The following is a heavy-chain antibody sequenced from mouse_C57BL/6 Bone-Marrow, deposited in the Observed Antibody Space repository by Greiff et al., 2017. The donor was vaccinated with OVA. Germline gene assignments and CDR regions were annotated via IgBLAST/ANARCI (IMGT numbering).Heavy chain of an antibody. CDR3: AILRSAMDY. J-gene: IGHJ4*01. V-gene: IGHV1-81*01. Sequence: VQLSCKASGYTFTSYGISWVKQRTGQGLEWIGEIYPRSGNTYYNEKFKGKATLTADKSSSTAYMELRSLTSEDSAVYFCAILRSAMDYWGQGTSVTVSS. D-gene: IGHD1-1*01. CDR1: GYTFTSYG. CDR2: IYPRSGNT.